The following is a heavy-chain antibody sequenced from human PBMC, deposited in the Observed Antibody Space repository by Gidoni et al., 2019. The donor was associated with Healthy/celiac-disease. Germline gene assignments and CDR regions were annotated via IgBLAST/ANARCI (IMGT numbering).Heavy chain of an antibody. CDR3: ARDPFRVGATIRQRPAAGFDY. Sequence: QVQLVQSGAEVKKPGSSVKVSCKASGGTLSSYAIRWVRQAPGQGLEWMGGIIPIFGTANYAQKFQGRVTITADESTSTAYMELSSLRSEDTAVYYCARDPFRVGATIRQRPAAGFDYWGQGTLVTVSS. J-gene: IGHJ4*02. D-gene: IGHD1-26*01. CDR1: GGTLSSYA. CDR2: IIPIFGTA. V-gene: IGHV1-69*01.